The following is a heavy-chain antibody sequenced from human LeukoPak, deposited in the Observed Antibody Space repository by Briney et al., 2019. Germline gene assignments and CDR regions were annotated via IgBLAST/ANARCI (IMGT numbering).Heavy chain of an antibody. D-gene: IGHD6-13*01. CDR3: ARGGGRIAAAGLDY. J-gene: IGHJ4*02. CDR1: GFTVSSNY. Sequence: GGSLRLSCAASGFTVSSNYMSWVRQAPGKGLEWVSVIYSGGSTYYADSVKGRFTISRDNSKNTLYLQMNSLRAEDTAVYYCARGGGRIAAAGLDYWGQGTLVTVSS. V-gene: IGHV3-53*01. CDR2: IYSGGST.